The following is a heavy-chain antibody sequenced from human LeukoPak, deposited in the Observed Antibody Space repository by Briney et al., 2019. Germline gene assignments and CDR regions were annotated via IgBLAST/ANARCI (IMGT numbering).Heavy chain of an antibody. Sequence: PSETLSLTCAVYGGSFSGYCWSWLRQPPGKGLEWIGEINHSGSTNYNPSLKSRVTISVDTSKNQFALRLSSVTAADTAVYYCARGLPIISMLRGVKPSVMFDSWGQGTLVTVSS. CDR2: INHSGST. CDR1: GGSFSGYC. J-gene: IGHJ5*01. D-gene: IGHD3-10*01. CDR3: ARGLPIISMLRGVKPSVMFDS. V-gene: IGHV4-34*01.